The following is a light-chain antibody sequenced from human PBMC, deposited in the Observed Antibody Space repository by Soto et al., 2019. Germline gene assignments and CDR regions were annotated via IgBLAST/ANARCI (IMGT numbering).Light chain of an antibody. CDR3: QQSSSTPLT. V-gene: IGKV1-5*03. Sequence: IQMTQSPSTLSGSVGDRVTITCRASQTISSWLAWYQQKPGKAPKLLIYKASTLKSGVPSRFSGSGSGTDFTLTITSLQSEDFATYYCQQSSSTPLTFGGGTKVDIK. CDR1: QTISSW. J-gene: IGKJ4*01. CDR2: KAS.